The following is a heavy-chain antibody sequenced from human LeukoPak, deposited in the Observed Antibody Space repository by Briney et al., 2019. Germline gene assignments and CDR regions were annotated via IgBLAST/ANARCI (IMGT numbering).Heavy chain of an antibody. J-gene: IGHJ4*02. CDR2: ISLSSDTI. CDR3: ARQDVGLDY. D-gene: IGHD1-26*01. CDR1: GFTFSNAW. Sequence: GGSLRLSCAASGFTFSNAWMSWVRQAPGKGLEWVSSISLSSDTIYYADSVKGRFTISRDNAKNSLYLQMNSLRDEDTAVYYCARQDVGLDYWGQGTLVTVSS. V-gene: IGHV3-48*02.